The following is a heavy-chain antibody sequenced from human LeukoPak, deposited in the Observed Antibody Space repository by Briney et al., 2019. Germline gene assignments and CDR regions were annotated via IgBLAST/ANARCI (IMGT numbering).Heavy chain of an antibody. D-gene: IGHD2-21*01. J-gene: IGHJ4*02. CDR1: GFTFSSYA. CDR2: INHSGST. CDR3: ARGRFSIPAYFDY. V-gene: IGHV4-34*01. Sequence: PGGSLRLSCAASGFTFSSYAMSWVRQPPGKGLEWIGEINHSGSTNYNPSLKSRVTISVDTSKNQFSLKLSSVTAADTAVYYCARGRFSIPAYFDYWGQGTLVTVSS.